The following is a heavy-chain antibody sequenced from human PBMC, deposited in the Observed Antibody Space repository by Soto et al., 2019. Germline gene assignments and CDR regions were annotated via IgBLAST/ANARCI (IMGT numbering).Heavy chain of an antibody. Sequence: QVQLVQSGAEVKKPGASVKVSCKASGYTFTSYAMHWVRQAPGQRLEWMGWINAGNGNTKYSQKFQGRVTITRDTSASTAYMELSSLRSEDTAVYYCARDSADFWSGGHYYYGMDVWGQGTTVTVSS. D-gene: IGHD3-3*01. J-gene: IGHJ6*02. CDR3: ARDSADFWSGGHYYYGMDV. CDR1: GYTFTSYA. CDR2: INAGNGNT. V-gene: IGHV1-3*01.